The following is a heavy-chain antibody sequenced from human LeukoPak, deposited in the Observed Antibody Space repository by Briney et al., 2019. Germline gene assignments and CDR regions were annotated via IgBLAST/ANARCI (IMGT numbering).Heavy chain of an antibody. CDR3: AKDRVLTYYYDSSGPHAFDI. J-gene: IGHJ3*02. CDR1: GFTFSSYS. V-gene: IGHV3-30*02. D-gene: IGHD3-22*01. Sequence: PGGSLRLSCAASGFTFSSYSMNWVRQAPGKGLEWVAFIRYDGSNKYYADSVKGRFTISRDNSKNTLYLQMNSLRAEDTAVYYCAKDRVLTYYYDSSGPHAFDIWGQGTMVTVSS. CDR2: IRYDGSNK.